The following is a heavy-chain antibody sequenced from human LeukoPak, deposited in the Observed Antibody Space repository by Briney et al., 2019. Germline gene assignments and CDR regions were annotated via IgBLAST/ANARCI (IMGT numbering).Heavy chain of an antibody. V-gene: IGHV4-59*01. CDR1: GGSLSSYY. CDR3: ARVDSSWYEDY. D-gene: IGHD6-13*01. CDR2: IYYSGST. J-gene: IGHJ4*02. Sequence: PSETLSLTCTVSGGSLSSYYWSRIRQPPGKGLEWIGYIYYSGSTNYNPSLKSRVTISVDTSKNQFSLKLSSVTAADTAVYYCARVDSSWYEDYWGQGTLVTVSS.